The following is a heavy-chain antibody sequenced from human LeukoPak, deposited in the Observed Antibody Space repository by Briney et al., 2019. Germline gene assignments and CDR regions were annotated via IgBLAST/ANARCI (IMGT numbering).Heavy chain of an antibody. Sequence: PVGSLRLSCAAAGFTFSSYSMNWVRQAPGEGLGWVSSISSSSSYIYYADSVKGRFTISRDNSKNTLYLQMNNLRAEDTAVYYCAREAGSCSGRSCYSNYFNYWGRGTLVTVSS. CDR2: ISSSSSYI. V-gene: IGHV3-21*04. D-gene: IGHD2-15*01. CDR1: GFTFSSYS. J-gene: IGHJ4*02. CDR3: AREAGSCSGRSCYSNYFNY.